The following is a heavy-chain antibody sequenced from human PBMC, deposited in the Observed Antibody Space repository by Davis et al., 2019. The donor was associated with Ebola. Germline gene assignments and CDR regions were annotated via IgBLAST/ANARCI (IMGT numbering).Heavy chain of an antibody. CDR1: GSTFRSFA. CDR2: ISSSGSTI. CDR3: ARTGRYCSSTSCYGDY. D-gene: IGHD2-2*01. J-gene: IGHJ4*02. Sequence: GGSLRLSCAASGSTFRSFAMSWVRQSPGKGREWVSYISSSGSTIYYADSVKGRFTISRDNAKNSLYLQMNSLRAEDTAVYYCARTGRYCSSTSCYGDYWGQGTLVTVSS. V-gene: IGHV3-48*04.